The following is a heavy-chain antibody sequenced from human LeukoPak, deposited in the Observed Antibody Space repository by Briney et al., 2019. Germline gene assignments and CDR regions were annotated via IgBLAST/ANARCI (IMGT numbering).Heavy chain of an antibody. D-gene: IGHD3-22*01. V-gene: IGHV4-34*01. CDR2: INHSGST. CDR1: GGSFSGYY. J-gene: IGHJ4*02. Sequence: SETLSLTCAVYGGSFSGYYWSWIRQPPGKGLEWIGEINHSGSTNYNPSLKSRVTISVDTSKNQFSLKLSSVTAADTAVYYCARGRGYYDSSGYYLDYWGQGTLVTVSS. CDR3: ARGRGYYDSSGYYLDY.